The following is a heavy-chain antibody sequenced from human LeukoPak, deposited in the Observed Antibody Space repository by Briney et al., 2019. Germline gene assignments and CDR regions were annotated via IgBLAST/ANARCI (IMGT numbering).Heavy chain of an antibody. CDR2: INNDGSST. D-gene: IGHD2-15*01. V-gene: IGHV3-74*01. J-gene: IGHJ4*02. CDR1: GFTFSSYW. Sequence: PGGPLRLSCAASGFTFSSYWMHWVRQAPGKGLVWVSHINNDGSSTNYADSVKGRFTISRDNAKNTLYLQMNSLRTEDTAVYYCACYGIAPPHWGQGALVTVSS. CDR3: ACYGIAPPH.